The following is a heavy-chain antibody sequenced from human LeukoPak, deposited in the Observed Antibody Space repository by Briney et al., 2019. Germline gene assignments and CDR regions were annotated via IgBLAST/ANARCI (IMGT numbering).Heavy chain of an antibody. CDR1: GGSISSSSYY. CDR3: ARESKEYSSSWYDY. CDR2: IHYSGST. Sequence: SETLSLTCTVSGGSISSSSYYWGWIRQPPGKGLEWIGSIHYSGSTNYNPSLKSRVTISVDTSKNQFSLKLSSVTAADTAVYYCARESKEYSSSWYDYWGQGTLVTVSS. D-gene: IGHD6-13*01. J-gene: IGHJ4*02. V-gene: IGHV4-39*07.